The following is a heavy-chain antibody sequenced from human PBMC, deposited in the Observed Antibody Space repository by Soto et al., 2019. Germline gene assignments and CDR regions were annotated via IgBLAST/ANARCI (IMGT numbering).Heavy chain of an antibody. CDR2: IYSGGST. D-gene: IGHD2-21*01. CDR1: GFTVSSNY. Sequence: LRLSCAASGFTVSSNYMSWVRQAPGKGLEWVSVIYSGGSTYYADSVKGRFTISRDDSKNTLYLQMSSLRAEDTAMYYCAKVRVGIDVDFDYWGQGALVTVSS. CDR3: AKVRVGIDVDFDY. V-gene: IGHV3-53*01. J-gene: IGHJ4*02.